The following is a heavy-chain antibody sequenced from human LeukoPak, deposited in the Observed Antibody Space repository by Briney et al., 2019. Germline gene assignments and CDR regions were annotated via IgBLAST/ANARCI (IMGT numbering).Heavy chain of an antibody. CDR3: AKNGDRGAYCSGGTCYPYYYYYMDV. CDR2: ISTTGGTT. CDR1: GFTFNIYT. J-gene: IGHJ6*03. V-gene: IGHV3-23*01. Sequence: GESLRLSCAASGFTFNIYTMYWVRQAPGRGLEWVSAISTTGGTTYYADSVRGRFTISRDNSRNTLYLQMNSLRAEDTAIYYCAKNGDRGAYCSGGTCYPYYYYYMDVWGKGTTVTISS. D-gene: IGHD2-15*01.